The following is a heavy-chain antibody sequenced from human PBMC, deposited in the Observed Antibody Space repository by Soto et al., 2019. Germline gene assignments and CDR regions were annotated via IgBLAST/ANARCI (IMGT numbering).Heavy chain of an antibody. CDR1: GFSLSTSGEG. D-gene: IGHD6-25*01. CDR2: IYWDDDK. V-gene: IGHV2-5*02. Sequence: QITLKESGPTLVKPTQTLTLTCTFSGFSLSTSGEGVGWIRQPPGKALEWLALIYWDDDKRYRPSLKSRLTITKDTSKNQVVLIMSNMDPVDTATYYCARDSSGYHWGQGTLVTVSS. CDR3: ARDSSGYH. J-gene: IGHJ1*01.